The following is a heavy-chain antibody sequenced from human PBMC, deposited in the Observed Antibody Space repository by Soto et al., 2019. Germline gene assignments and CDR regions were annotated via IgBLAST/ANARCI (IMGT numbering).Heavy chain of an antibody. V-gene: IGHV4-30-4*02. CDR2: IYYSGST. CDR3: ARDWRYCSGGSCRHPGGGYYGMDV. Sequence: SETLSLTCTVSGGSISSGDYYWSWIRQPPGKGLEWIGYIYYSGSTHYNPSLKSRVTLSVDTSKNQFSLKLSSVTAADTAVYYCARDWRYCSGGSCRHPGGGYYGMDVWGQGTRVT. J-gene: IGHJ6*02. CDR1: GGSISSGDYY. D-gene: IGHD2-15*01.